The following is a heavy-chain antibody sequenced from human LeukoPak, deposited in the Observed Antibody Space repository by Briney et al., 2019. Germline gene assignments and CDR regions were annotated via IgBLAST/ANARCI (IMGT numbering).Heavy chain of an antibody. CDR3: ARKTLKGGPQAFDI. V-gene: IGHV4-30-4*01. D-gene: IGHD2-15*01. Sequence: SETLSLTCTVSGGSISSGDYYWSWIRQPPGKGLEWIGYIYYSGSTYYNPSLKSRVTISVDTSKNQFSLQLSSVTAADTAVYYCARKTLKGGPQAFDIWGQGTMVTVSS. CDR2: IYYSGST. CDR1: GGSISSGDYY. J-gene: IGHJ3*02.